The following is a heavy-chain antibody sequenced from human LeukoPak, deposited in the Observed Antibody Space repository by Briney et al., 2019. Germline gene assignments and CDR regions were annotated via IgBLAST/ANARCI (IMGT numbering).Heavy chain of an antibody. J-gene: IGHJ5*02. CDR3: ARGGDGWYREINWFDP. CDR1: SGSISSSY. Sequence: SETLSLTCTVSSGSISSSYWNWIRQTAGKGLEWIGRIYSSGSTNYNPSLKSRVSMSMDTSKNHFSLKLTSVTAADTAVYYCARGGDGWYREINWFDPWGQGTLVTVSS. CDR2: IYSSGST. D-gene: IGHD6-19*01. V-gene: IGHV4-4*07.